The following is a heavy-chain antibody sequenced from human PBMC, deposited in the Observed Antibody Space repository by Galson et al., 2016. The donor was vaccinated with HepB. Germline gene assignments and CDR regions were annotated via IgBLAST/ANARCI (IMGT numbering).Heavy chain of an antibody. CDR3: VKDQGKLRYYDWLTYDAVDI. D-gene: IGHD3-9*01. CDR2: LSTNGLSQ. J-gene: IGHJ3*02. CDR1: GFSVNTYA. Sequence: SLRLSCAASGFSVNTYAVNWVRQAPGKGLEWVAVLSTNGLSQHYADSVKGRFTISKDNSKNTLYLQMNSLRVEDTASYYCVKDQGKLRYYDWLTYDAVDIWGQGTMVIVSS. V-gene: IGHV3-30-3*01.